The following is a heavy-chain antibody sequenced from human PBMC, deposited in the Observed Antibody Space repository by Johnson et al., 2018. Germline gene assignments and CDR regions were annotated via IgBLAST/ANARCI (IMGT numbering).Heavy chain of an antibody. CDR3: AKVLSSSWYDYYYMDV. Sequence: EVQLLESGGGLVQPGGSLRLSCAASGFTFSSYAMSWVRQAPGKGLEWVSGISGGGGNTYYADSVKGRFTISRDNSKNTLDLQMNSLRAEDTAVYYCAKVLSSSWYDYYYMDVWGKGTTVTVSS. J-gene: IGHJ6*03. D-gene: IGHD6-13*01. V-gene: IGHV3-23*01. CDR2: ISGGGGNT. CDR1: GFTFSSYA.